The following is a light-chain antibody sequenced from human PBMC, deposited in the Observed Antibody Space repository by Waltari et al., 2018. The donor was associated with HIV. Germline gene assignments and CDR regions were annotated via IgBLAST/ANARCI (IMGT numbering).Light chain of an antibody. CDR1: NIGGKT. V-gene: IGLV3-21*04. CDR3: QVWDSSSDHWV. J-gene: IGLJ3*02. Sequence: SYVLTQPPSVSVAPRKTARITCGGNNIGGKTVHWYQQKPGQAPVLVIYYDSDRPSWIPERFSGSNSGNTATLTISRVEAGDEADYYCQVWDSSSDHWVFGGGTKLTVL. CDR2: YDS.